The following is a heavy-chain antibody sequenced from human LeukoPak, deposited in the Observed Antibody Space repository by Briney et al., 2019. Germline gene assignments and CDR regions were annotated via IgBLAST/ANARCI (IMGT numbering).Heavy chain of an antibody. V-gene: IGHV3-7*01. Sequence: GGSLRLSCAASGFPFSKYWMSWVRQAPGKGLEWVAYIKEDGSEKYYVGSVKGRFTISRDNAKNSLYLQMNSLRAEDTAVYYCARVPVLRFLAFDPWGQGTLVTVSS. J-gene: IGHJ5*02. CDR2: IKEDGSEK. D-gene: IGHD3-3*01. CDR1: GFPFSKYW. CDR3: ARVPVLRFLAFDP.